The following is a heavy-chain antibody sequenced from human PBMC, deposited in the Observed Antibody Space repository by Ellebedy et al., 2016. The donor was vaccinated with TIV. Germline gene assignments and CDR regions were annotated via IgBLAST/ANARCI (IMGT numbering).Heavy chain of an antibody. CDR1: GGTFSSYD. CDR3: VRFMVRGVITP. J-gene: IGHJ5*02. D-gene: IGHD3-10*01. V-gene: IGHV1-8*02. Sequence: ASVKVSXXASGGTFSSYDINWVRQATGQGLEWMGWMNPNSGNTGYAQKFQGRVTMTRDTSISTAYMELSSLRSEDTAVYYCVRFMVRGVITPWGQGTLVTVSS. CDR2: MNPNSGNT.